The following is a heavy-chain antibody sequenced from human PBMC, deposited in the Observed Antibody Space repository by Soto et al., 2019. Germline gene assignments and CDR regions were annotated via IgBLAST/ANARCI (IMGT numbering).Heavy chain of an antibody. CDR3: AKDRGLILSFYFDY. CDR1: GFTFDDYA. V-gene: IGHV3-9*01. Sequence: EVQLVESGGGLVQPGRSVRLSCAASGFTFDDYAKHWVRQAPGKGLEWVSGISWNSGSIGYADSVKGRFTISRDNAKNSLYLQMNSLRAEDTALYYCAKDRGLILSFYFDYWGQGTLVTVSS. CDR2: ISWNSGSI. D-gene: IGHD6-19*01. J-gene: IGHJ4*02.